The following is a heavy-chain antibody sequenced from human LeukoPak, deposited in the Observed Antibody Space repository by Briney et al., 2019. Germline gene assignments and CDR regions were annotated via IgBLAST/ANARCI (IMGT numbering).Heavy chain of an antibody. CDR3: ARSSGWYLLDY. CDR1: GGSISTYY. J-gene: IGHJ4*02. D-gene: IGHD6-19*01. CDR2: IRHSGST. Sequence: SETLSLTCTVSGGSISTYYWSWIRQPPGKGLEWIGYIRHSGSTNYNPSLKSRVTISVDTSKNQLSLKLSSVTAADTAVYYCARSSGWYLLDYWGQGTLVSVSS. V-gene: IGHV4-59*01.